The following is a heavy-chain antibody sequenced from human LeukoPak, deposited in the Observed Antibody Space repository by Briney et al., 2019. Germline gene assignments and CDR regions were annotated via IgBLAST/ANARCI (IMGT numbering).Heavy chain of an antibody. J-gene: IGHJ6*02. D-gene: IGHD3-3*01. Sequence: GGSLRLSCAASGFTFSSYEMNWVRQAPGKGLEWVSYISSSGRTIYYADSVKGRFTISRDNAKNSLYLQMNSLRAEDTAVYYCSREVLRFLEWLSPNYYYYGMDVWGQGTTVTVSS. CDR1: GFTFSSYE. CDR3: SREVLRFLEWLSPNYYYYGMDV. CDR2: ISSSGRTI. V-gene: IGHV3-48*03.